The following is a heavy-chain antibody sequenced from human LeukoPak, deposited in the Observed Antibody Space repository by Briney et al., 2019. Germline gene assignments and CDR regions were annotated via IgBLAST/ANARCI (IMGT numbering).Heavy chain of an antibody. CDR2: IIPIFGTA. CDR3: ARPGSGSYQLLYYYGMDV. CDR1: GGTFSSYA. V-gene: IGHV1-69*13. J-gene: IGHJ6*02. Sequence: ASVKVSCKASGGTFSSYAISWVRQAPGQGLEWMGGIIPIFGTANYAQKFQGGVTITADESTSTAYMELSSLRSEDTAVYYCARPGSGSYQLLYYYGMDVWGQGTTVTVSS. D-gene: IGHD3-10*01.